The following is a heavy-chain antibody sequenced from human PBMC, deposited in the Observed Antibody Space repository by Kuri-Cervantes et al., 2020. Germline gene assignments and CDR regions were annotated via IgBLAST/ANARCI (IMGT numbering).Heavy chain of an antibody. J-gene: IGHJ4*02. CDR2: INHSGSP. CDR3: ARGLTDINQRSYYDS. V-gene: IGHV4-34*01. CDR1: GGTFSGYY. Sequence: GSLRPSCAVYGGTFSGYYWNWIRQPPGKGLEWIGEINHSGSPNYNPSLKSRVIISVDTSKNQSSLRVSSVTAANTAVYYCARGLTDINQRSYYDSWAQGTLVTVSS.